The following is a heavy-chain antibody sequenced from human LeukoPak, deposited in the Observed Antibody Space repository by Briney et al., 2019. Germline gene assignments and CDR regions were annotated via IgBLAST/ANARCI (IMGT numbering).Heavy chain of an antibody. J-gene: IGHJ6*02. V-gene: IGHV3-23*01. CDR1: GFTFSSYA. Sequence: PGGSLRLSCAASGFTFSSYAMSWVRQAPGKGLDWVSGISGSGGSTYYADSVKGRFTISRDNSKNTLYLQMNSLRAEDTAVYYCARAPGYYYGMDVWGQGTTVTVSS. CDR2: ISGSGGST. D-gene: IGHD3-10*01. CDR3: ARAPGYYYGMDV.